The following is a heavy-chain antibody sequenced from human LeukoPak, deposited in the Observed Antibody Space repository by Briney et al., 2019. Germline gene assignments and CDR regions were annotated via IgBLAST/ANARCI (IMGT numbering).Heavy chain of an antibody. CDR3: ARDRLEPHYYYGMDV. CDR1: GGSISSSNW. D-gene: IGHD1-1*01. J-gene: IGHJ6*02. CDR2: IYHSGRT. V-gene: IGHV4-4*02. Sequence: SETLSLTCAVSGGSISSSNWWSWVRQPPGKGLEWIGEIYHSGRTNYNPSLKSRVTISVDKSKNQFSLKLSSVTAADTAVYYCARDRLEPHYYYGMDVWGQGTTVTVSS.